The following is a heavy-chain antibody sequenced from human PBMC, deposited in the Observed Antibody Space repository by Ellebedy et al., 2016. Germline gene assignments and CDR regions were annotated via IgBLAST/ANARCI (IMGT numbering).Heavy chain of an antibody. CDR2: IYHSGST. D-gene: IGHD2-8*01. CDR1: GGTISSSSYY. V-gene: IGHV4-39*07. J-gene: IGHJ4*02. Sequence: SETLSLTXTVSGGTISSSSYYWGWIRQPPGKGLEWIGSIYHSGSTYYNPSLKSRVTISVDTSKNQFSLKLSSVTAADTAVYYCARDCTNGVCFGYWGQGTLVTVSS. CDR3: ARDCTNGVCFGY.